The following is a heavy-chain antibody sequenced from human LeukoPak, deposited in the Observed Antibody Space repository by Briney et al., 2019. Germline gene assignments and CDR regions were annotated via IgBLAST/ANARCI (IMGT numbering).Heavy chain of an antibody. D-gene: IGHD4-17*01. CDR1: GFTFSSYA. Sequence: GGSLRLSCAASGFTFSSYAMSWVRQAPGKGLEWVSTISYSASSTYYADSVMGRFSISRDNSKNTLYLQMNSLRAEDTAIYFCAKAKDDGDYSYWYFDLWGRGTLVTVSS. V-gene: IGHV3-23*01. CDR3: AKAKDDGDYSYWYFDL. J-gene: IGHJ2*01. CDR2: ISYSASST.